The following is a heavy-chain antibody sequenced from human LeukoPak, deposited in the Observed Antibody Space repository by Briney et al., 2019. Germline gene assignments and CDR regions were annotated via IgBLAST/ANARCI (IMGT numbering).Heavy chain of an antibody. D-gene: IGHD2-15*01. CDR2: INSSSSNI. V-gene: IGHV3-21*04. CDR3: AKALVYCSGGSCYSDYFDY. J-gene: IGHJ4*02. Sequence: GGSLRLSCAASGFTFSSYSMNWVRQAPGKGLEWVSCINSSSSNIYYADSVKGRFTISRDNAKNSLYLQMNSLRAEDTAVYYCAKALVYCSGGSCYSDYFDYWGQGTLVTVSS. CDR1: GFTFSSYS.